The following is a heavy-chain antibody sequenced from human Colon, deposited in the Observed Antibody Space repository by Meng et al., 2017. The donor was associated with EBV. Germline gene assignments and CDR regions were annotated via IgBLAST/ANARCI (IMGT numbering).Heavy chain of an antibody. CDR3: ARGNAYNAPSFDY. D-gene: IGHD5-24*01. CDR1: GASISSNNW. J-gene: IGHJ4*02. Sequence: QVELPDEGPGPVGPSGTPSLTCAVSGASISSNNWWSRVRQPPGKGLEWIGEIYHGGNTNYNPSLKSRVTISVDRSNDQFSLSLSSVTAADTAVYYCARGNAYNAPSFDYWGQGTLVTVSS. V-gene: IGHV4-4*02. CDR2: IYHGGNT.